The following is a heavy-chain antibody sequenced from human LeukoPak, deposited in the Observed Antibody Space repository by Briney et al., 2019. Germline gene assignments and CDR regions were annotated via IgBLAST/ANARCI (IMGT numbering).Heavy chain of an antibody. J-gene: IGHJ4*02. CDR3: ARGNSSSSCDY. CDR1: GGSINTYY. D-gene: IGHD6-6*01. CDR2: IYTNGST. Sequence: PSETLSLTCTVSGGSINTYYWNWIRQPAGRGREWIGRIYTNGSTNYNPSLKSRVSISIDKSKNQFSLRLSSVTAADTAVYYCARGNSSSSCDYWGQGTLVTVSS. V-gene: IGHV4-4*07.